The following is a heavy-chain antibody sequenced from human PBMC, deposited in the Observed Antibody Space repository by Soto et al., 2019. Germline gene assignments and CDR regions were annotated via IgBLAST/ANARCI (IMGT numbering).Heavy chain of an antibody. V-gene: IGHV3-30*18. CDR1: GFTFSSYG. CDR3: AKEGGYYGSGSYSVGENYYGMDV. CDR2: ISYDGSNK. J-gene: IGHJ6*02. D-gene: IGHD3-10*01. Sequence: QVQLVESGGGVVQPGRSLRLSCAASGFTFSSYGMHWVRQAPGKGLEWVAVISYDGSNKYYADSVKGRFTISRDNSKNTLYLKMTSLRAEDTAVYYCAKEGGYYGSGSYSVGENYYGMDVWGQGTTVTVSS.